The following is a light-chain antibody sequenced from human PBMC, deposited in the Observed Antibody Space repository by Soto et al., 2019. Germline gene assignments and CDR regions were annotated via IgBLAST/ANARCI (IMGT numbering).Light chain of an antibody. CDR2: QDS. CDR1: KLGDKY. Sequence: SYELTQPPSVSVSPGQTASITCSGDKLGDKYACWYQQKPGQSPVLVIYQDSKRPSGIPERFSGSNSGNTATLTISGTQAMEDADYYCQAWDSSTGVVFGGGTKLTVL. J-gene: IGLJ2*01. CDR3: QAWDSSTGVV. V-gene: IGLV3-1*01.